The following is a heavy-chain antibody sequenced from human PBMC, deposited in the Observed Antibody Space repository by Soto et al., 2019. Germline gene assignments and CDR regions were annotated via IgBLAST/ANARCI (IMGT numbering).Heavy chain of an antibody. Sequence: GGFLIVSCAAAGLPFGSVAVSWVRKTRWKGLEWVSAISGSGGSTYYADSVKGRFTISRDNSKNRLYLQMKSLRPEDTAVYYCAKDGPTGKRPYYFDYCAQGLLVTGSS. CDR2: ISGSGGST. CDR1: GLPFGSVA. V-gene: IGHV3-23*01. D-gene: IGHD2-8*02. J-gene: IGHJ4*02. CDR3: AKDGPTGKRPYYFDY.